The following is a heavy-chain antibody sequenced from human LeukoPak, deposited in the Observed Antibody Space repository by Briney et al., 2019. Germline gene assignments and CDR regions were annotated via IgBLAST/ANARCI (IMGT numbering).Heavy chain of an antibody. CDR1: GGSISSYY. J-gene: IGHJ4*02. D-gene: IGHD3-10*01. CDR3: ARRGSAMVRENSYYFDY. V-gene: IGHV4-59*08. CDR2: IYYSGST. Sequence: SETLSLTSTVSGGSISSYYWSWIRQPPGKGLEWIGYIYYSGSTNYNPSLKSRVTISVDTSKNQFSLKLSSVTAADTAVYYCARRGSAMVRENSYYFDYWGQGTLVTVSS.